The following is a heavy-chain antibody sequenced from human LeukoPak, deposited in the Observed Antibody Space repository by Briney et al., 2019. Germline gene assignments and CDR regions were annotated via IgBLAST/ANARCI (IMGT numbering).Heavy chain of an antibody. CDR1: GFTFSSYG. Sequence: GGSLRLSCAASGFTFSSYGMHWVRQAPGKGLEWVAVISYDGSNKYYADSVKGRFTISRDNSKNTLYLQMNSLRAEDTAVYYCAKDFPSSPDAFDIWGQGTMVTVAS. CDR2: ISYDGSNK. V-gene: IGHV3-30*18. CDR3: AKDFPSSPDAFDI. J-gene: IGHJ3*02.